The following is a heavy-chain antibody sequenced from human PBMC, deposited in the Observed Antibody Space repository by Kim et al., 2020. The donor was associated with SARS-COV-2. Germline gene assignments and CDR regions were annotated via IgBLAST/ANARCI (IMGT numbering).Heavy chain of an antibody. CDR3: ARTEATAAGRGPPHY. J-gene: IGHJ4*02. CDR2: IDPSDSYT. V-gene: IGHV5-10-1*01. CDR1: GYSFTSYW. D-gene: IGHD6-13*01. Sequence: GESLKISCKGSGYSFTSYWISWVRQMPGKGLEWMGRIDPSDSYTNYSPSFQGHVTISADKSISTAYLQWSSLKASDTAMYYCARTEATAAGRGPPHYWGQGTLVTVSS.